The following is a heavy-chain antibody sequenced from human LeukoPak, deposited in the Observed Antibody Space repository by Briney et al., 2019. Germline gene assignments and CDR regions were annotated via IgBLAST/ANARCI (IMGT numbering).Heavy chain of an antibody. D-gene: IGHD6-19*01. Sequence: SPSETLSLTCTVSGDSISGSSYSWGWIRQPPGKGLEWIGTMFYTGSTYYNLSLKSRVTMSVDTSKNQFALSLSSVTAADTAMYYCARGVAGPRRYFDYWGQGTLVTVSS. V-gene: IGHV4-39*01. J-gene: IGHJ4*02. CDR3: ARGVAGPRRYFDY. CDR2: MFYTGST. CDR1: GDSISGSSYS.